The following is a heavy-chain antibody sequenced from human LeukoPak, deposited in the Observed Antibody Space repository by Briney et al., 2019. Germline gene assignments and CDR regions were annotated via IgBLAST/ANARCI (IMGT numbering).Heavy chain of an antibody. CDR3: ARFEGAHY. CDR2: ISSSSTYT. Sequence: PGGSLRLSCAASGFTFDDYAMHWVRQAPGKGLEWVSSISSSSTYTHYADSVKGRFTISRDNTKNSLYLQMNSLRAEDTAVYYCARFEGAHYWGQGTRVTVSS. V-gene: IGHV3-21*01. CDR1: GFTFDDYA. J-gene: IGHJ4*02. D-gene: IGHD4/OR15-4a*01.